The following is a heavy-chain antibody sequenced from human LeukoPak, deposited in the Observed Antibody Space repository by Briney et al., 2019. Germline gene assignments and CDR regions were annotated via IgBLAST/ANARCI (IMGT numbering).Heavy chain of an antibody. Sequence: GRSLRLFRAVSGFTFSSCGMHWVRQAPGKGLEWVAVIWYDGTNKYYADSVKGRFTISRDNSKNTLYLQMNSLRAEDTAVYYCARGRDGYDWIDYWGQGTLVTVSS. CDR3: ARGRDGYDWIDY. CDR2: IWYDGTNK. CDR1: GFTFSSCG. J-gene: IGHJ4*02. V-gene: IGHV3-33*01. D-gene: IGHD5-24*01.